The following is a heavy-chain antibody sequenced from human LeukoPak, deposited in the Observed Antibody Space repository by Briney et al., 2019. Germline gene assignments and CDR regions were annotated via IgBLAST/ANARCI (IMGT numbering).Heavy chain of an antibody. J-gene: IGHJ4*02. D-gene: IGHD3-10*01. CDR2: IKQYGSEK. CDR1: GFTFSSYW. V-gene: IGHV3-7*01. Sequence: GRSLRLSCAASGFTFSSYWMSWVRQAPGKGLEWVANIKQYGSEKYYVDSVKGRFTISRDNAKNSLYLQMNSLRAEDTAVYYCARDPYYYGSGSPGYWGQGTLVTVSS. CDR3: ARDPYYYGSGSPGY.